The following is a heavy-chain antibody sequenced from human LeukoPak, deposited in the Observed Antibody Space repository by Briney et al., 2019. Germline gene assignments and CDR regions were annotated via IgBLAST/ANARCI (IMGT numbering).Heavy chain of an antibody. V-gene: IGHV3-30-3*01. CDR2: ISYDGSNE. J-gene: IGHJ4*02. CDR3: ARPGSEWQRLPPDY. D-gene: IGHD6-25*01. CDR1: GFTFSNYA. Sequence: GRSLRLSCAAPGFTFSNYAMHWVRQAPGKGLEWVAIISYDGSNEHYADSVKGRFTISRDNSKNTLYLQMISLRADDTAIYFCARPGSEWQRLPPDYWGQGTLVTVSS.